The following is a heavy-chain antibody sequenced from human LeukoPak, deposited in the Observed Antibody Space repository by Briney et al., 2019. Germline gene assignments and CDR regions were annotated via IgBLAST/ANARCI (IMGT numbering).Heavy chain of an antibody. CDR1: GYTFTNYY. V-gene: IGHV1-2*02. J-gene: IGHJ3*01. CDR3: AQGATTPRGAFGL. D-gene: IGHD1-26*01. Sequence: ASVKVSCTASGYTFTNYYIHWIRQAPGQGLERMGGINPDSGGTNSAQRFQGRVTMTRDTSIRTAYMELSRLSSDDTAVYYCAQGATTPRGAFGLWGQGTMITVSS. CDR2: INPDSGGT.